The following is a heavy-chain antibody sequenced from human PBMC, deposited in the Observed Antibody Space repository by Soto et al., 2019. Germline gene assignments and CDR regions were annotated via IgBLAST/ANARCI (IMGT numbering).Heavy chain of an antibody. V-gene: IGHV2-5*02. CDR2: IYWDDDK. CDR3: AHMRSDYVAFDI. CDR1: GFSLSTSGVG. Sequence: QITLKESGPTLVKPTQTLTLTCTFSGFSLSTSGVGVGWIRQPPGKALEWLALIYWDDDKRYSPSLKSRLTITKDTSKNQVVLTMTNMDTVDTVTYYCAHMRSDYVAFDIWGQGTMVTVSS. D-gene: IGHD4-17*01. J-gene: IGHJ3*02.